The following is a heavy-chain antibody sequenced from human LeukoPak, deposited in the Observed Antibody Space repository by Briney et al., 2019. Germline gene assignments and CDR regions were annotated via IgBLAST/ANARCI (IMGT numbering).Heavy chain of an antibody. D-gene: IGHD4/OR15-4a*01. CDR2: INPNSGGT. Sequence: ASVKVSCKASGYTFTGYYMHWVRQAPGQGLEWMGWINPNSGGTNYAQKFQGRVTMTRDTSISTAYMELSRLRSDDTAVYYCARGKAAGAPRGFDYWGQGTLVTVSS. J-gene: IGHJ4*02. CDR1: GYTFTGYY. V-gene: IGHV1-2*02. CDR3: ARGKAAGAPRGFDY.